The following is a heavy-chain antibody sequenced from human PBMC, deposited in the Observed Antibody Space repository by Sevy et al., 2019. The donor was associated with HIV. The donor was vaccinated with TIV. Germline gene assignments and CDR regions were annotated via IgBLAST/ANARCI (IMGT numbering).Heavy chain of an antibody. D-gene: IGHD2-15*01. CDR2: ISAYNGNT. CDR3: ARSPGYCSGGSCPTVLFEYGMDV. J-gene: IGHJ6*02. Sequence: GESLKISCKASGYTFTSYGISWVRQAPGQGLEWMGWISAYNGNTNYAQKLQGRVTMTTDTSTSTPYMGLRVLRSDDTAVYYCARSPGYCSGGSCPTVLFEYGMDVWGQGTTVTVSS. V-gene: IGHV1-18*01. CDR1: GYTFTSYG.